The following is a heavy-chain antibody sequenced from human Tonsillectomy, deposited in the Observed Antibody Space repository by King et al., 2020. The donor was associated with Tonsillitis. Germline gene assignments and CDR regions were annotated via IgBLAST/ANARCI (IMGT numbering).Heavy chain of an antibody. V-gene: IGHV3-48*03. CDR2: ISSSGSTI. CDR1: GFTFSSYE. CDR3: ASSSRGDAFDI. Sequence: VQLVESGGGLVQPGGSLRLSCAASGFTFSSYEMNWVRQAPGKGLEWVSYISSSGSTIYYAGAVKGRFTISRDNAKNSLYLQMNSLRAEDTAVYYCASSSRGDAFDIWGQGTMVTVSS. D-gene: IGHD2-15*01. J-gene: IGHJ3*02.